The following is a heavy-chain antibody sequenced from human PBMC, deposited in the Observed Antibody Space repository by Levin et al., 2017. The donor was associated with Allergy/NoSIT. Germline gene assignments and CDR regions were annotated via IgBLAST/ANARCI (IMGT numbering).Heavy chain of an antibody. CDR2: INHSGST. Sequence: SQTLSLTCAVYGGSFSGYYWSWIRQPPGKGLEWIGEINHSGSTNYNPSLKSRVTISVDTSKNQFSLKLSSVTAADTAVYYCARGGGYSYGYWYFDLWGRGTLVTVSS. J-gene: IGHJ2*01. CDR1: GGSFSGYY. CDR3: ARGGGYSYGYWYFDL. D-gene: IGHD5-18*01. V-gene: IGHV4-34*01.